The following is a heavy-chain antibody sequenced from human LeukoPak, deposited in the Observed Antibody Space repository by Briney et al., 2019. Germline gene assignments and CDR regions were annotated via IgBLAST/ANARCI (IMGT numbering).Heavy chain of an antibody. Sequence: GGSLRLSCAASGFTVSSDAMTWVRQAPGKGLELVSAISCSGGSTYYADSVKGRFTISRDNSKNTLYLQMNSLRAEDTAVYYCAKAPRVYCSGGSCYSHYWGQGTLVTVSS. CDR3: AKAPRVYCSGGSCYSHY. CDR1: GFTVSSDA. J-gene: IGHJ4*02. D-gene: IGHD2-15*01. CDR2: ISCSGGST. V-gene: IGHV3-23*01.